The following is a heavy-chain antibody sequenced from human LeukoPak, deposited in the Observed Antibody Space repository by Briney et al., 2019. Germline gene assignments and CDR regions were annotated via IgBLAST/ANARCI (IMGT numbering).Heavy chain of an antibody. J-gene: IGHJ4*02. CDR3: ARDSRKFLYGIDY. D-gene: IGHD3-10*01. CDR1: GGSISSYY. V-gene: IGHV4-59*01. Sequence: SETLSLTCTVSGGSISSYYWSWIRQPPGEGLEWIGYIYYSGSTNYNPSLKSRVTISVDTSKNQFSLKLSSVTAADTAVYYCARDSRKFLYGIDYWGQGNLVTVSS. CDR2: IYYSGST.